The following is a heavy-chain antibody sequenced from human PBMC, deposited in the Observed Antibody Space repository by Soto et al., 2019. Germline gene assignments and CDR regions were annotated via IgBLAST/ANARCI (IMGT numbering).Heavy chain of an antibody. J-gene: IGHJ4*02. CDR1: GFTFGDYA. CDR3: TSSDCTNGVCLDY. D-gene: IGHD2-8*01. CDR2: IRSKAYGGTT. V-gene: IGHV3-49*04. Sequence: EVQLVESGGGLVQPGRSLRLSCTASGFTFGDYAMSWVRQAPGKGLEWVGFIRSKAYGGTTEYAASVKGRFTISRDDSKSIAYLQMNSLKTEDTAVYYCTSSDCTNGVCLDYWGQGTLVTVSS.